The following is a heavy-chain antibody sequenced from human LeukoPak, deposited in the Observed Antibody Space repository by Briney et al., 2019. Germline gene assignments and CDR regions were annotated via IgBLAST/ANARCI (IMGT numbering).Heavy chain of an antibody. CDR1: GGSISSYY. Sequence: SETLPLTCTVSGGSISSYYWSWIRQPPGKGLEWIGSIYHSGSTYYNPSLKSRVTISVDTSKNQFSLKLSSVTAADTAVYYCAREGYDSSGYYIHYWGQGTLVTVSS. D-gene: IGHD3-22*01. CDR2: IYHSGST. V-gene: IGHV4-59*12. CDR3: AREGYDSSGYYIHY. J-gene: IGHJ4*02.